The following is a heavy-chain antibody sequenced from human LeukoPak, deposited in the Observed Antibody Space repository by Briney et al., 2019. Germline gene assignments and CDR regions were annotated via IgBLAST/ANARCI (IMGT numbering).Heavy chain of an antibody. Sequence: GGSLRLSCAVSGFPFDNYWMSWIRQAPGKGLEWVANIVPDGTETYYLESLKGRFTISRDNAKNLLFLQMNSLRVEDTALYYCVKETGDLGRDYWGQGTLVTVSS. J-gene: IGHJ4*02. CDR1: GFPFDNYW. D-gene: IGHD7-27*01. CDR3: VKETGDLGRDY. V-gene: IGHV3-7*01. CDR2: IVPDGTET.